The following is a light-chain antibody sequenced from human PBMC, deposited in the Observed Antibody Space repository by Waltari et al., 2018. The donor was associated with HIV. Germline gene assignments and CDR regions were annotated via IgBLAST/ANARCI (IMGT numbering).Light chain of an antibody. CDR1: LRGLGLHNL. CDR3: CSYAGGRVFVL. CDR2: EVT. Sequence: SSPTQPAPLSGASGAAVPLSLNGTLRGLGLHNLFSWYQQYPGRAPKLIIYEVTKRPSGVSDRFSGSKSGNRASLTVAGLKVEDEADYYCCSYAGGRVFVLFGGGTRLT. J-gene: IGLJ2*01. V-gene: IGLV2-23*02.